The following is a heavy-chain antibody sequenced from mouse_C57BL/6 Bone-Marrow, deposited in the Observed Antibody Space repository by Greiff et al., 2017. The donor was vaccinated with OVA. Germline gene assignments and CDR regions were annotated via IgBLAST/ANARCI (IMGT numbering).Heavy chain of an antibody. CDR3: ARRFYYDCMDY. Sequence: VMLVESGAELVRPGTSVKVSCKASGYAFTNYLIEWVKQRPGQGLEWIGVINPGSGGTNYNEKFKGKATLTADKSSSTAYMQLSSLTSEDSAVYFCARRFYYDCMDYWGQGTSVTVSS. V-gene: IGHV1-54*01. J-gene: IGHJ4*01. CDR1: GYAFTNYL. D-gene: IGHD2-4*01. CDR2: INPGSGGT.